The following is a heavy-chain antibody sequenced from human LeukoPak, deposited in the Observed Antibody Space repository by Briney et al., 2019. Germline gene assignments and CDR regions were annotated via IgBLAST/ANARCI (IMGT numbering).Heavy chain of an antibody. J-gene: IGHJ5*02. Sequence: GGSLQLSCAASGFTFSGSAMHWVRQASGKGLEWVGRIRSKANSYATAYAASVKGRFTISRDDSKNTAYLQMNSLKTEDTAVYYCTGRITMVRGVIITANWFDPWGQGTLVTVSS. CDR2: IRSKANSYAT. V-gene: IGHV3-73*01. CDR1: GFTFSGSA. D-gene: IGHD3-10*01. CDR3: TGRITMVRGVIITANWFDP.